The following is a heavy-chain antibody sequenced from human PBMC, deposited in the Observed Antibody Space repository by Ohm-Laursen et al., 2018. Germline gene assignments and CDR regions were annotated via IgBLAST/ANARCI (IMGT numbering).Heavy chain of an antibody. J-gene: IGHJ4*02. D-gene: IGHD6-13*01. CDR1: GFTFSDYY. CDR2: IYYSGST. CDR3: ARSYSSSWYFFDY. Sequence: LRLSCTAFGFTFSDYYMSWIRQAPGKGLEWIGHIYYSGSTNYNPSLKSRVTISVDTSKNQFSLKLTSVTTADTAVYYCARSYSSSWYFFDYWGQGTLVTVSS. V-gene: IGHV4-59*01.